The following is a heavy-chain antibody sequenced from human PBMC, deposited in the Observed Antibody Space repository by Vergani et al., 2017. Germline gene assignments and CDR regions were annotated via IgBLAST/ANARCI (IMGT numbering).Heavy chain of an antibody. D-gene: IGHD5-12*01. V-gene: IGHV4-59*01. Sequence: QVQLQESGPGLVKPSETLSLTCTVSGGSISSYYWSWIRQPPGKGLEWIGYIYYSGSTNYNPSLKSRVTISVDTSKNQFSLKLSSVTAADKAVYYCARRSQSRYENYYYYGMDVWGQGTTVTVSS. CDR1: GGSISSYY. CDR3: ARRSQSRYENYYYYGMDV. J-gene: IGHJ6*02. CDR2: IYYSGST.